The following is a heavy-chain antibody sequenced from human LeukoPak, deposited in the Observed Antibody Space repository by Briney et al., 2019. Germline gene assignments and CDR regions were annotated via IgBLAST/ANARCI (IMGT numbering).Heavy chain of an antibody. J-gene: IGHJ5*02. CDR1: GGSFSGYY. Sequence: SETLSLTCAVYGGSFSGYYWSWIRQPPGKGLEWIGEINHIGSTNYNPSLKSRVTISVDTSKNQFSLKLSSVTAADTAVYYCAREPHRYGSGAPWGQGTRVTVSS. CDR3: AREPHRYGSGAP. D-gene: IGHD3-10*01. V-gene: IGHV4-34*01. CDR2: INHIGST.